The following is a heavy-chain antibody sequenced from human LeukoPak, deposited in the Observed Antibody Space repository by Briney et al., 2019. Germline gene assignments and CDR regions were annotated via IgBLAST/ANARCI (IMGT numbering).Heavy chain of an antibody. V-gene: IGHV3-30*02. CDR3: AKGRVGSGPFDY. J-gene: IGHJ4*02. Sequence: GGSLRLSCVVSGFTLSSYDMHWVRQAPGKGLEWVAFIQYDVSNKDHADSVKGRFTISRDNSKKTLYLQMNSLRAEDTAVYYCAKGRVGSGPFDYWGQGTLVTVSS. CDR1: GFTLSSYD. D-gene: IGHD2-15*01. CDR2: IQYDVSNK.